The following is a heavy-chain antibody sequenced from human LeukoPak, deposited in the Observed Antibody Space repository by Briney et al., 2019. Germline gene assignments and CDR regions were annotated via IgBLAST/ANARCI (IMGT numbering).Heavy chain of an antibody. Sequence: GASVKVSCKASGYTFTGYYMHWVRQAPGQGLEWMGWINPNSGGTNYAQKFQGRVTMTRDTSVSTGYMELSRLRSDDTAVYYCARDWAHGSGSYSSLFDYWGQGTLVTVSS. V-gene: IGHV1-2*02. D-gene: IGHD3-10*01. CDR3: ARDWAHGSGSYSSLFDY. CDR2: INPNSGGT. CDR1: GYTFTGYY. J-gene: IGHJ4*02.